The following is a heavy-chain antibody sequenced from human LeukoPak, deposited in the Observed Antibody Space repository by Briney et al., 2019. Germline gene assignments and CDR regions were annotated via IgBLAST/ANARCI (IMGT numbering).Heavy chain of an antibody. D-gene: IGHD1-26*01. CDR3: ARDGGSYYKYYFDY. Sequence: GGSLRLSCAASGFTFSSYGMHWVRQAPGRGLEWVAVIWYDGSNKYYADSVKGRFTISRDNSKNTLYLQMNSLRAEDTAVYYCARDGGSYYKYYFDYWGQGALVTVSS. CDR1: GFTFSSYG. V-gene: IGHV3-33*01. CDR2: IWYDGSNK. J-gene: IGHJ4*02.